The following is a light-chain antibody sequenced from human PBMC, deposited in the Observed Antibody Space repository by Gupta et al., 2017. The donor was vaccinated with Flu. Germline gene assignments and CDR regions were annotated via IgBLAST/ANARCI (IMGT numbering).Light chain of an antibody. CDR2: EVN. V-gene: IGLV2-23*02. J-gene: IGLJ1*01. CDR3: YSYAGSSTLV. CDR1: SSDVGTYRM. Sequence: QSALTQPASVSGSPGQSITISCIGTSSDVGTYRMVSWYQQHPGKAPKLMNYEVNKRPSGVSNRFSGSKSGNAASLTIAGLQAEDEADYFCYSYAGSSTLVFGTGTKVTVL.